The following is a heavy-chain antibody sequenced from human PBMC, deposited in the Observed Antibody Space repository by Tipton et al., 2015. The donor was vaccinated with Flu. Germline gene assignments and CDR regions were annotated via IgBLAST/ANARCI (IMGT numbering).Heavy chain of an antibody. V-gene: IGHV3-74*01. J-gene: IGHJ4*02. CDR1: GFTLSAYW. CDR3: AKDFGGRSDS. Sequence: GSLRLSCTASGFTLSAYWMHWVRQAPGKGLEWVSRINRDGSTINYVDSVRDRFTIFRDYAKNTVYLQMNSLRAEDTAVYYCAKDFGGRSDSWGQGTLVTVSS. D-gene: IGHD3-16*01. CDR2: INRDGSTI.